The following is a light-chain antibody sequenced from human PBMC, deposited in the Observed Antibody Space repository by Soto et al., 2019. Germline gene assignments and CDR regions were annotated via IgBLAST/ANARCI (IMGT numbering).Light chain of an antibody. CDR1: SSDVGSYNR. J-gene: IGLJ2*01. V-gene: IGLV2-18*02. Sequence: QSALTQPPSVSGSPGQSVTISCTGTSSDVGSYNRVSWYQQTPGTAPKLMIYEVSNRPSGVPDRFSGSKSGNTASLTISGLQAEDEADYYCSSYRSSRTPVVFGGGTKVTVL. CDR2: EVS. CDR3: SSYRSSRTPVV.